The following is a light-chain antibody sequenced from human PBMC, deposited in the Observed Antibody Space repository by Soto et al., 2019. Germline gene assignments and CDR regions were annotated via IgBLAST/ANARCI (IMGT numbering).Light chain of an antibody. CDR1: QSVSSNF. Sequence: EIVLTQSPGTLSLSPGERATLSCRASQSVSSNFLAWYQQKPGQAPRLLIYGASRRATGIPDGFSGSGSGTDFTLTISRLESEDFALYYCQHYGSSPSTFGQGTRLEIK. J-gene: IGKJ5*01. CDR2: GAS. V-gene: IGKV3-20*01. CDR3: QHYGSSPST.